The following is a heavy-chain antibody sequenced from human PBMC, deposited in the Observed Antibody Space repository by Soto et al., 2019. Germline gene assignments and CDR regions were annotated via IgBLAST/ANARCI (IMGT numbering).Heavy chain of an antibody. CDR2: ISGSGGST. Sequence: HPGGSLRLSCAASGFTFSSYAMSWVRQAPGKGLEWVSAISGSGGSTYYADSVKGRFTISRDNSKNTLYLQMNSLRAEDTAVYYCAKDPSTYYDFWSGYLFDYWGQGTLVTVSS. CDR1: GFTFSSYA. V-gene: IGHV3-23*01. D-gene: IGHD3-3*01. CDR3: AKDPSTYYDFWSGYLFDY. J-gene: IGHJ4*02.